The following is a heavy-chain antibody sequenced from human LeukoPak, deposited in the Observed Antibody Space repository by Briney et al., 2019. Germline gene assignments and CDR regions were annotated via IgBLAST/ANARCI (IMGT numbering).Heavy chain of an antibody. Sequence: GASVKVSCKVSGYTLTELSMHWVRQAPGKGLEWMGGFDPEDGETIYAQKFQGRGSMTEDTSTDTAYMELSSLRTEGTAVYYCATVVVGALNWFDPWGQGTLVTVSS. V-gene: IGHV1-24*01. CDR3: ATVVVGALNWFDP. J-gene: IGHJ5*02. D-gene: IGHD1-26*01. CDR1: GYTLTELS. CDR2: FDPEDGET.